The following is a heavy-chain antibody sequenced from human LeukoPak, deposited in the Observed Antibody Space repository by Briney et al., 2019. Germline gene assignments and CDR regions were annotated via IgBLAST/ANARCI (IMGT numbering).Heavy chain of an antibody. CDR1: GFTFIRYG. V-gene: IGHV3-23*01. CDR2: ISGGGVTT. CDR3: AKDSGILLWFGEYMDV. D-gene: IGHD3-10*01. Sequence: PGGSLRLSCAGSGFTFIRYGMTWVRQAPGKGLEWVSAISGGGVTTYYADSVKGRFTISRDNSKNTLYLQMNSLRAEDTAVYYCAKDSGILLWFGEYMDVWGKGTTVTISS. J-gene: IGHJ6*03.